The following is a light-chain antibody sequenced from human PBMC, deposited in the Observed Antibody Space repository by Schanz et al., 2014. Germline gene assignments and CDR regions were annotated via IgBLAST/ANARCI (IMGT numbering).Light chain of an antibody. CDR2: EVS. CDR3: CSYAGSYYV. V-gene: IGLV2-11*01. CDR1: SSDVGAYNY. Sequence: QSVLTQPRSLSGSPGQSVTISCSGTSSDVGAYNYVSWYQHNPGKAPKLMIYEVSKRPSGVPDRFSGSKSGNTASLTVSGLQAEDEADYYCCSYAGSYYVFGTGTKLTVL. J-gene: IGLJ1*01.